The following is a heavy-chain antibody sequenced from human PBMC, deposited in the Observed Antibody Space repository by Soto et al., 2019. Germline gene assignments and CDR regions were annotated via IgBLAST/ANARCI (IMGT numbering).Heavy chain of an antibody. CDR3: ARPFDY. CDR1: GLSFSSYS. V-gene: IGHV3-48*02. J-gene: IGHJ4*02. CDR2: ISSTSSTI. Sequence: GGSLRFSCAASGLSFSSYSMMWVRQAPGKGLEWVSYISSTSSTIYYADSVRGRFTISRDNAKNSLYLQMNSLRDEDTAVYYCARPFDYWGQGTLVTVSS.